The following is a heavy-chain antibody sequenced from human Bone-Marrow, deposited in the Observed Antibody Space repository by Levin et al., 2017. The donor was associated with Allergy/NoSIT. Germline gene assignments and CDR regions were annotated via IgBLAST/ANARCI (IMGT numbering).Heavy chain of an antibody. V-gene: IGHV3-23*01. D-gene: IGHD3-3*01. CDR3: AKDFWEFLPKAVDH. CDR1: GFTFSDYA. CDR2: IGVTDGSA. J-gene: IGHJ4*02. Sequence: GESLKISCAVSGFTFSDYAMNWVRQAPGKGLEWVAGIGVTDGSAFYADSVEGRFTISRDNSKNTLYLQMNSLRADDTALYYCAKDFWEFLPKAVDHWGQGTLVTVSS.